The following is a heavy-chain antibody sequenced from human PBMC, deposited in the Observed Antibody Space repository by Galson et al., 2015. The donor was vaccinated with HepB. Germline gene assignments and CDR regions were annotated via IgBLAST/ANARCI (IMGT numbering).Heavy chain of an antibody. J-gene: IGHJ1*01. CDR2: IGSSSSTI. CDR3: ARGGPWFGERTEYFQN. D-gene: IGHD3-10*01. CDR1: GFTFSSQS. Sequence: SLRLSCAASGFTFSSQSMHWVRQAPGKGLEWISYIGSSSSTIYYADSVKGRFIVSRDNARMSVFLQMNSLRGEDTAVYYCARGGPWFGERTEYFQNWGRGTLVTVSS. V-gene: IGHV3-48*04.